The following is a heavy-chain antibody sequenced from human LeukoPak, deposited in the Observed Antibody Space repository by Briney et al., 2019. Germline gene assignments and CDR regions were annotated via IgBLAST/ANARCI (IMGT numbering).Heavy chain of an antibody. J-gene: IGHJ4*02. Sequence: GGSLRLSCAASGFTFSTYAMSWVRKSPGKGLEWVAAISGDNPGTYHANSVKGRFTISRDNSKNTLHLQMTGLRAGDTAIYYCAKASVGHCSGAFCYHFDSWGQGTLVTVSS. CDR1: GFTFSTYA. D-gene: IGHD2-15*01. CDR3: AKASVGHCSGAFCYHFDS. V-gene: IGHV3-23*01. CDR2: ISGDNPGT.